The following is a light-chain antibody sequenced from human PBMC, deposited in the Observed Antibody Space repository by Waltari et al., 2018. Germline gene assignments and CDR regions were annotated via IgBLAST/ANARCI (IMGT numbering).Light chain of an antibody. CDR3: QQSRSFPLT. CDR1: QDISTS. Sequence: EIVLTQSPDFQSVTPKEKVTITCRASQDISTSLHWYQQKPDQSPKLLIKYASESFSGAPSMFSGSGSGTHFNLTINRLEAEDAATYYCQQSRSFPLTFGGGTKVEIK. CDR2: YAS. V-gene: IGKV6-21*01. J-gene: IGKJ4*01.